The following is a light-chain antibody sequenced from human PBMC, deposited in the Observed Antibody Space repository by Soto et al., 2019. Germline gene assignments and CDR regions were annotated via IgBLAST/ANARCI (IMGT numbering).Light chain of an antibody. CDR2: DVS. J-gene: IGLJ1*01. Sequence: QAVLTQPASVAGSPGQSITISCTGTSSDVGGYNYVSCYQQHPGKAPKFMIYDVSNRPSGVSNRFSGSKSGNTASLTISGLQAEDEADYYCSSYTTSNTRQIVFGTGTKVTVL. V-gene: IGLV2-14*01. CDR3: SSYTTSNTRQIV. CDR1: SSDVGGYNY.